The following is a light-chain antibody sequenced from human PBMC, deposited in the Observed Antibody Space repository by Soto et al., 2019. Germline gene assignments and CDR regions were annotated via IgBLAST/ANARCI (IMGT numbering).Light chain of an antibody. CDR1: QNVADT. CDR2: GAS. J-gene: IGKJ1*01. V-gene: IGKV3-15*01. CDR3: QQYNNWTRT. Sequence: TVVTQSPATLSVSPGERATLSCRASQNVADTLAWYQQKPGQAPRLLIYGASTRATGIPARFSGSGSGTEFTLTISSLQSEDFAVYYCQQYNNWTRTFGQGTKV.